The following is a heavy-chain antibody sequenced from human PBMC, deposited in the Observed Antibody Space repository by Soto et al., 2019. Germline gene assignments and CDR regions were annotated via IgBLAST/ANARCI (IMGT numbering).Heavy chain of an antibody. D-gene: IGHD1-26*01. J-gene: IGHJ4*02. V-gene: IGHV3-30-3*01. CDR1: GFTFSSYA. Sequence: GGSLRLSCAASGFTFSSYAMHWVRQAPGKGLEWVAVISYDGSNKYYADSVKGRFTISRDNSKNTLYLQMNSLRAEDTAVYYCARAFGSGSYYRFFDYWGQGTLVTVSS. CDR2: ISYDGSNK. CDR3: ARAFGSGSYYRFFDY.